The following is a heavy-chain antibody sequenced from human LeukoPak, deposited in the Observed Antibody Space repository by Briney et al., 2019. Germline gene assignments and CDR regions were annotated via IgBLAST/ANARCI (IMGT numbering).Heavy chain of an antibody. CDR2: IYSGGGT. CDR1: GFTVSSNY. J-gene: IGHJ5*02. Sequence: GGSLILSCAVSGFTVSSNYMSWVRQAPGKGLEWVSLIYSGGGTYYADSVKGRFTISRDNSKNTLYLQMNSLRAEDTAVYYCARESGTTLYRGAFDPWGQGTLVTVSS. V-gene: IGHV3-53*01. D-gene: IGHD1-1*01. CDR3: ARESGTTLYRGAFDP.